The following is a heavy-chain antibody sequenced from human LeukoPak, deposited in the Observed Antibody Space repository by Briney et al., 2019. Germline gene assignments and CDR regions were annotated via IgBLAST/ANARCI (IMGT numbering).Heavy chain of an antibody. CDR3: AKERYSSGWSYYYYGMDV. CDR1: GFIFSDYA. CDR2: ISGSGGST. V-gene: IGHV3-23*01. J-gene: IGHJ6*02. Sequence: PGGSLRLSCAASGFIFSDYAMSWVRQAPGKGLEWVSAISGSGGSTYYADSVKGRFTISRDNSKNTLYLQMNSLRAEDTAVYYCAKERYSSGWSYYYYGMDVWGQGTTVTVSS. D-gene: IGHD6-19*01.